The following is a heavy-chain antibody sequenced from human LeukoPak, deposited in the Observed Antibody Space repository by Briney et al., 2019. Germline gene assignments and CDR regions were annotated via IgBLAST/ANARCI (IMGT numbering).Heavy chain of an antibody. V-gene: IGHV3-74*01. CDR2: INSDGSST. J-gene: IGHJ4*02. CDR1: GFTFSSYW. CDR3: AKEDSIELDFDY. D-gene: IGHD2-8*01. Sequence: PGGSLRLSCAASGFTFSSYWMHWVRQAPGKGLVWVSRINSDGSSTSYADSVKGRFTISRDNAKNTLYLQMNSLRAEDTAVYYCAKEDSIELDFDYWGQGTLVTVSS.